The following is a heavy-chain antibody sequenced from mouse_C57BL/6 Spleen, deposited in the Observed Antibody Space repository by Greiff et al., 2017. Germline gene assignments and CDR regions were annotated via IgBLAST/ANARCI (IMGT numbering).Heavy chain of an antibody. CDR2: IYIGNGYT. V-gene: IGHV1-58*01. CDR1: GYTFTSYG. J-gene: IGHJ2*01. CDR3: ARYYYGSSYNFDY. D-gene: IGHD1-1*01. Sequence: VQLKQSGAELVRPGSSVQMSCKTSGYTFTSYGINWVKQRPGQGLEWIGYIYIGNGYTEYNEKFKGKATLTSDTSSSTAYMQLSSLTSEDSEIYFCARYYYGSSYNFDYWGQGTTLTVSS.